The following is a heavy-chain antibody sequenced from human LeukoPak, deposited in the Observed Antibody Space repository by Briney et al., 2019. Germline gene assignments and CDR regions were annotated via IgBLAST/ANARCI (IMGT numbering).Heavy chain of an antibody. CDR2: ISGSGGST. CDR1: GLTFSSYA. Sequence: GGSLRLSCAASGLTFSSYAMSWVRQAPGMGLEWVSAISGSGGSTYYADSVKGRFTISRDNSKNTLYLQMNSLRAEDTAVYYCAKGPGGYYDSSGYYYFDYWGQGTLVTVSS. D-gene: IGHD3-22*01. J-gene: IGHJ4*02. V-gene: IGHV3-23*01. CDR3: AKGPGGYYDSSGYYYFDY.